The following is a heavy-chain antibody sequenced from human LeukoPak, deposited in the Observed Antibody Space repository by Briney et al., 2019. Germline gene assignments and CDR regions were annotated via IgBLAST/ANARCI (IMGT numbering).Heavy chain of an antibody. D-gene: IGHD3-22*01. CDR3: ARDFYYDSSGYYYYYYYYMDV. V-gene: IGHV4-34*01. Sequence: SETLSLTCAVYGGSFSGYYWSRIRQPPGKGLEWIGEINHSGSTNYNPSLKSRVTISVDTSKNQFSLKLSSVTAADTAVYYCARDFYYDSSGYYYYYYYYMDVWGKGTTVTVSS. J-gene: IGHJ6*03. CDR2: INHSGST. CDR1: GGSFSGYY.